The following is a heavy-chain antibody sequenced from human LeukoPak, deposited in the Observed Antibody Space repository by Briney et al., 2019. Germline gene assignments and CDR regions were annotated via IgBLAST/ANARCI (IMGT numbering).Heavy chain of an antibody. CDR1: GGSISSYY. J-gene: IGHJ6*03. V-gene: IGHV4-59*01. CDR3: ARVFSSYDSSGYYDYYYYMDV. CDR2: IYYSGST. Sequence: KPSETLSLTCTVSGGSISSYYWSWIRQPPGKGLEWIGYIYYSGSTNYNPSLKSRVTISVDTSKNQFSLKLSSVTAADTAMYYCARVFSSYDSSGYYDYYYYMDVWGKGTTVTVS. D-gene: IGHD3-22*01.